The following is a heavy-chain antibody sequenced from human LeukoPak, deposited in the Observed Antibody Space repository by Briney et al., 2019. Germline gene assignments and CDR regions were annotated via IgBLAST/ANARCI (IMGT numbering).Heavy chain of an antibody. CDR3: ARDRPARHGMDV. V-gene: IGHV1-46*01. D-gene: IGHD6-6*01. CDR2: INPSGGST. CDR1: GYTFTSYY. J-gene: IGHJ6*02. Sequence: ASVKVSCKASGYTFTSYYMHWVRQAPGQGLEWMGIINPSGGSTSYAQKFQGRVTMTRDTSTSTFYMELSSLRSEDTAVYYCARDRPARHGMDVWGQGTTVTVSS.